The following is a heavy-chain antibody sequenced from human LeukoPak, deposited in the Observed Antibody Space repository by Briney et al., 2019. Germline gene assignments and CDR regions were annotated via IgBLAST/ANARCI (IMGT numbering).Heavy chain of an antibody. CDR2: IYYSGST. Sequence: SETLSLTCTVSGGSISSSSYYWSWIRQPPGKGLEWIGYIYYSGSTNYNPSLKSRVTISVDTSKNQFSLKLSSVTAADTAVHYCAREHRYTSYGMDVWGQGTTVTVSS. CDR3: AREHRYTSYGMDV. D-gene: IGHD6-13*01. J-gene: IGHJ6*02. V-gene: IGHV4-61*01. CDR1: GGSISSSSYY.